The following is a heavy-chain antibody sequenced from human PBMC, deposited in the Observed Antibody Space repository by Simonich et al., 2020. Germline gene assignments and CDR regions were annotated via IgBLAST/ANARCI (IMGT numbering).Heavy chain of an antibody. J-gene: IGHJ3*02. CDR1: GFTFSSDW. CDR2: IKQDGSEK. V-gene: IGHV3-7*01. CDR3: ACLGTGDAFDI. D-gene: IGHD3-9*01. Sequence: EVQLVESGGGLVKPGGSLRLSCAASGFTFSSDWMSWVRQAPGKWLGWVANIKQDGSEKYYMDSVKGRFTISRDNAKNSLYLQMNSLRAEDTTVYYCACLGTGDAFDIWGQGTMVTVSS.